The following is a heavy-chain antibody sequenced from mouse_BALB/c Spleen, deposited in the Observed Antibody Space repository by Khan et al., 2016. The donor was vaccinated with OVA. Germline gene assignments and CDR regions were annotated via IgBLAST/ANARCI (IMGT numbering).Heavy chain of an antibody. J-gene: IGHJ4*01. V-gene: IGHV3-2*02. CDR2: ISYSGGT. Sequence: EVQLQESGPGLVKPSQSLSLTCTVTGYSITSDYAWNWIRQFPGNKLEWMGYISYSGGTSYNPSLKSRISITRDTSKNQFFRQLKSVTTEDTATYYGAKRYAMDYWGQGTSVTVSS. CDR1: GYSITSDYA. CDR3: AKRYAMDY.